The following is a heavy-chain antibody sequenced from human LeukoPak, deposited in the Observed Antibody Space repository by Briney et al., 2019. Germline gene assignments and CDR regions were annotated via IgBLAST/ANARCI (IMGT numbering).Heavy chain of an antibody. J-gene: IGHJ3*02. CDR3: ARGGGGITIFGVVIIDAFDI. V-gene: IGHV5-51*01. Sequence: GESLKISCSGAGYSFTSYWIGWVRQMPGKGLEWMGIIYPGDSDTRYSPSFQGQVTISADKSISTSYLQWSSLKASDTAMYYCARGGGGITIFGVVIIDAFDIWGQGTMVTVSS. CDR1: GYSFTSYW. D-gene: IGHD3-3*01. CDR2: IYPGDSDT.